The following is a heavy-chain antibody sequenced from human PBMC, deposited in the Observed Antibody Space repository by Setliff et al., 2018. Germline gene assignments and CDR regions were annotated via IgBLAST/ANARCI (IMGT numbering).Heavy chain of an antibody. CDR2: IYNSGST. J-gene: IGHJ4*02. CDR3: ARARPGSVVRGKVYFDY. V-gene: IGHV4-31*03. D-gene: IGHD3-10*01. CDR1: GGSISSGGYY. Sequence: PSETLSLTCTVSGGSISSGGYYWSWIRQNPGKGLEWIGYIYNSGSTYYNPSLKSRVTISEDTSKNQFSLKLSSVTAADTAVYYCARARPGSVVRGKVYFDYWGQGTLVTVSS.